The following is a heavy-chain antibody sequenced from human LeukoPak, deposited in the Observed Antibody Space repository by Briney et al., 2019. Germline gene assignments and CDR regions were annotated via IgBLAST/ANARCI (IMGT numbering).Heavy chain of an antibody. CDR3: AKGPLIEVAGTTWDY. CDR2: INGSGGRT. J-gene: IGHJ4*02. Sequence: PGGSLRLSCAASGFTFSAHAMAWVRQSPGKGLEWVSAINGSGGRTFYADSVKGRFTISRDNSKETLYLQMNSLRAEDTALYYCAKGPLIEVAGTTWDYWGQGTLVTVSS. V-gene: IGHV3-23*01. D-gene: IGHD6-19*01. CDR1: GFTFSAHA.